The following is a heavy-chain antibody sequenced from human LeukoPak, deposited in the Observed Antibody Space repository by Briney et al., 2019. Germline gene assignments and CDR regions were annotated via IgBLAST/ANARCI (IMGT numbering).Heavy chain of an antibody. J-gene: IGHJ4*02. V-gene: IGHV3-21*01. Sequence: GGSLRLSCAASGFTFSSYSMNWVRQAPGKGLEWVSSISSSSYIYYADSVKGRFTISRDNAKNSLYLQMNSLRAEDTAVYYCARGFVAAAALGYFDYWGQGTLVTVSS. CDR1: GFTFSSYS. CDR3: ARGFVAAAALGYFDY. D-gene: IGHD6-13*01. CDR2: ISSSSYI.